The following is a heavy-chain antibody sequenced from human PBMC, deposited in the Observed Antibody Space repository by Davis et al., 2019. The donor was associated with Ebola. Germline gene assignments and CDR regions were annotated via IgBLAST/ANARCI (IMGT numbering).Heavy chain of an antibody. CDR1: GGSISSGDYY. J-gene: IGHJ6*02. D-gene: IGHD3-9*01. Sequence: SETLSLTCTVSGGSISSGDYYWSWIRQHPGKGLEWIGHIYYSGSTYYNPSLKTRLTVSLDTSKNQFSLRLSSLTAADTAVYFCARQILRYYGMDVWGQGTTVTVSS. CDR3: ARQILRYYGMDV. CDR2: IYYSGST. V-gene: IGHV4-31*03.